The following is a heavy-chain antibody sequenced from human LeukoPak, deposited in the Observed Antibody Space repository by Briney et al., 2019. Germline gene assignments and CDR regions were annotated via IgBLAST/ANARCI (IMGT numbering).Heavy chain of an antibody. V-gene: IGHV4-31*03. D-gene: IGHD2-15*01. CDR3: ARGAYCSGGSCYSGFDP. Sequence: PSETLSLACTVSGGSISSGGYYWSWIRQHPGKGLEWIGYIYDSGSTYYNPSLKSRVTISVDTSKNQFSLKLSSVTAADTAVYYCARGAYCSGGSCYSGFDPWGQGTLVTVSS. J-gene: IGHJ5*02. CDR2: IYDSGST. CDR1: GGSISSGGYY.